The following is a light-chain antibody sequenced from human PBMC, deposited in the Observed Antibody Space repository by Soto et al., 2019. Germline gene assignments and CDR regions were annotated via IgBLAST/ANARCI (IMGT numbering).Light chain of an antibody. CDR1: QSLTNNY. J-gene: IGKJ1*01. V-gene: IGKV3-20*01. Sequence: EIVVTQSPDTLSLSPGERATLSCRASQSLTNNYFAWYQQKPGRALRLLIDGASTRATGIPDRFSGSGSGTDFTLTISRLQPDDVATYYCLQYSSHSWTFGQGTMVDIK. CDR3: LQYSSHSWT. CDR2: GAS.